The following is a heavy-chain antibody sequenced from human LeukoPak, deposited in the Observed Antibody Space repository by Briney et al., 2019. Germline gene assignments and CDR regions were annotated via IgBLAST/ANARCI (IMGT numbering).Heavy chain of an antibody. CDR1: GFTLSSYE. Sequence: GGSLRLSCIVSGFTLSSYEMTWFRQAPGKGLEWVSSIGYSGSDTHYADSVKGRFTVSRDNAKNSLYLQMNSLRAEDTAVYYCARAGGTYYYDSSDYPLDYWGQGTLVTVSS. J-gene: IGHJ4*02. CDR3: ARAGGTYYYDSSDYPLDY. D-gene: IGHD3-22*01. CDR2: IGYSGSDT. V-gene: IGHV3-21*01.